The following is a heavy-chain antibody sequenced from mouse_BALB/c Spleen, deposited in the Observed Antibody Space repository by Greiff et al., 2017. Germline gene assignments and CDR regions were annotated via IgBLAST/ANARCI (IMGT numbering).Heavy chain of an antibody. CDR3: AREGTTVYAMDY. J-gene: IGHJ4*01. D-gene: IGHD1-1*01. CDR2: ISNLAYSI. V-gene: IGHV5-15*02. Sequence: EVQGVESGGGLVQPGGSRKLSCAASGFTFSDYGMAWVRQAPGKGPEWVAFISNLAYSIYYADTVTGRFTISRENAKNTLYLEMSSLRSEDTAMYYCAREGTTVYAMDYWGQGTSVTVSS. CDR1: GFTFSDYG.